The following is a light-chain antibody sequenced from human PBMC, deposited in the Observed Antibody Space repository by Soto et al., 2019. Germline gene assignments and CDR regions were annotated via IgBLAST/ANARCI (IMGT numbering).Light chain of an antibody. CDR3: QQYETFSGT. CDR2: DAS. CDR1: QSINKW. J-gene: IGKJ1*01. Sequence: EIQMTQSPSSLSASVGDRVTITCRASQSINKWMAWYQLKPGEAPKLLIYDASALPRGVPSRFSGSGSGTKFTLTIASLQPDDFATYYCQQYETFSGTFGPGTKVDIK. V-gene: IGKV1-5*01.